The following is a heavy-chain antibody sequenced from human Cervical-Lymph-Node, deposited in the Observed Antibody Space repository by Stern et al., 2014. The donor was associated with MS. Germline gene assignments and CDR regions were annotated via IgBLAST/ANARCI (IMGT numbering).Heavy chain of an antibody. J-gene: IGHJ6*02. Sequence: MQLVESGAEVKKPGASVKVSCKASGYTFTGYYMHWVRQAPGQGLEWMGWINPNSGGTNYAQKFQGWVTMTRDTSISTAYMELSRLRSDDTAVYYCARNQLGETNGQYYFYGMDVWGQGTKVTVSS. CDR1: GYTFTGYY. D-gene: IGHD3-16*01. CDR3: ARNQLGETNGQYYFYGMDV. CDR2: INPNSGGT. V-gene: IGHV1-2*04.